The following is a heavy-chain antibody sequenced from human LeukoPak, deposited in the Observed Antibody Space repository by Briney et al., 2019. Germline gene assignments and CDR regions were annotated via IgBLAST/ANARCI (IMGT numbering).Heavy chain of an antibody. CDR3: ARLYSGWYDPWTRNDYGMDV. V-gene: IGHV4-39*01. Sequence: PSETLSLTCTVSGGSISSSSYYWGWIRQPPGKGLEGIGSIYYSGSTYYNPSLKSRVTISVDTSKNQFALKLSSVTAADTAVYYCARLYSGWYDPWTRNDYGMDVWGQGTTVTVSS. J-gene: IGHJ6*02. CDR2: IYYSGST. D-gene: IGHD6-19*01. CDR1: GGSISSSSYY.